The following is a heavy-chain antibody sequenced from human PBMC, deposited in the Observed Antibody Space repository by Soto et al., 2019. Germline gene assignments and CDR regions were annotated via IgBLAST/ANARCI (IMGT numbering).Heavy chain of an antibody. CDR1: GFTFISYA. CDR3: ARVLPSGSYYYYYGMDV. J-gene: IGHJ6*02. V-gene: IGHV3-30-3*01. Sequence: PGGSLRLSCAASGFTFISYAMHWFRQAPGKGLEGVAVISYDGSNKYYADSVKGRFTISRDNSKNTLYLQMNSLRAEDTAVYYCARVLPSGSYYYYYGMDVWGQGTTVTVSS. CDR2: ISYDGSNK. D-gene: IGHD1-26*01.